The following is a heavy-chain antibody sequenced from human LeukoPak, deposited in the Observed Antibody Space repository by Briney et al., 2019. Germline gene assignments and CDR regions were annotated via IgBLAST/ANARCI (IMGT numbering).Heavy chain of an antibody. V-gene: IGHV4-39*01. Sequence: PSGTLSLTCTVSGGSISSSSYYWGWIRQPPGKGLEWIGSIYYSGSTYYNPSLKSRVTISVDTSKNQFSLKLSSVTAADTAVYYCARQGGYDYVWGSYRTPLFDYWGQGTLVTVSS. CDR2: IYYSGST. D-gene: IGHD3-16*02. CDR1: GGSISSSSYY. J-gene: IGHJ4*02. CDR3: ARQGGYDYVWGSYRTPLFDY.